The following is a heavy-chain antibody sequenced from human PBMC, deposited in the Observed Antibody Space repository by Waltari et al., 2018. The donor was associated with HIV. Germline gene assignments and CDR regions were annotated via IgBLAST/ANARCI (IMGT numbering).Heavy chain of an antibody. CDR3: VRAQENSGGLAFQL. CDR2: MFHRGSI. J-gene: IGHJ1*01. CDR1: CYAISSGFY. Sequence: QVQLQESVPGLVRPSETLSLNCTVSCYAISSGFYWAWLRRHRGKGLEWIGSMFHRGSIYYNLALNSRVTMSIDVTKNRLSLNLKSVTDTDTALYYCVRAQENSGGLAFQLWGLGTLVTVSS. V-gene: IGHV4-38-2*02. D-gene: IGHD3-10*01.